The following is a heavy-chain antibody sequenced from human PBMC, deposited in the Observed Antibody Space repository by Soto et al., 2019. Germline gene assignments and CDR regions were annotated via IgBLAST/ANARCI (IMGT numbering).Heavy chain of an antibody. V-gene: IGHV3-48*02. CDR1: GFTFSSYS. CDR2: ISSSSSTI. J-gene: IGHJ3*02. D-gene: IGHD2-2*01. Sequence: GGSLRLSCAASGFTFSSYSMNWVRQAPGKGLEWVSYISSSSSTIYYADSVKGRFTISRDNAKNSLYLQMNSLRDEDTAVYYCARDGIVVVPAAAPFRGAFDIWGQGTMVIVSS. CDR3: ARDGIVVVPAAAPFRGAFDI.